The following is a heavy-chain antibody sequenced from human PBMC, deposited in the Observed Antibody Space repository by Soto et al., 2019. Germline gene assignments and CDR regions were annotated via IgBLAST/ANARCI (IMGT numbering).Heavy chain of an antibody. V-gene: IGHV4-59*01. CDR3: ARGEDAFFYYGLDV. Sequence: SETLSLTCTVSGGSITSSYRSWIRRPPGKGLEWIAYIYDTGISGYTPSTSYNPSLKSRVTMSVDTSESQFSLKLTSVTAADTAVYYCARGEDAFFYYGLDVWGQGITVNVSS. CDR1: GGSITSSY. J-gene: IGHJ6*02. CDR2: IYDTGISGYTPST.